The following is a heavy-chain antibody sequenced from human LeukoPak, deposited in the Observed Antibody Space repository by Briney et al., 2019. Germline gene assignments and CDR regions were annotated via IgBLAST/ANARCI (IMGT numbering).Heavy chain of an antibody. CDR3: ARQLATSGEWAFDY. D-gene: IGHD3-3*02. V-gene: IGHV4-61*01. CDR1: GASVSSTSYY. Sequence: SETLSLTCTVSGASVSSTSYYWSWIRQPPGKGLEWVGFLSYNMHSDYNPSLKSRVSISLDTSKNQFSLKLRSVTAADTAVYYCARQLATSGEWAFDYWGPGTLVPVSS. CDR2: LSYNMHS. J-gene: IGHJ4*02.